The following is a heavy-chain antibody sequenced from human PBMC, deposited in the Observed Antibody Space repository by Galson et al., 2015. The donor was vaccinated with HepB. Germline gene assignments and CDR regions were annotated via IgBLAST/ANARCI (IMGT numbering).Heavy chain of an antibody. J-gene: IGHJ6*02. CDR1: GFTFDDYG. D-gene: IGHD3-3*01. Sequence: SLRLSCAASGFTFDDYGMSWVRQAPGKGLEWVSGINWNGGSTGYADSVKGRFTISRDNAKNSLYLQMNSLRAEDTALYHCGGSGYYWDGMDVWGQGTTVTVSS. CDR3: GGSGYYWDGMDV. V-gene: IGHV3-20*01. CDR2: INWNGGST.